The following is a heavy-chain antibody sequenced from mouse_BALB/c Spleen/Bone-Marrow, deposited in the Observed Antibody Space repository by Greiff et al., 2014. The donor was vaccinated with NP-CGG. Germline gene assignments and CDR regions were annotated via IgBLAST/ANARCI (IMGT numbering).Heavy chain of an antibody. V-gene: IGHV1-39*01. Sequence: ESGPELEKPGASVKISCKASGYSFTGYNMNWVKQSNGKSLEWIGNIDPYYGNTTYNQKFKGKATLTVDKSSSTAYMQLKSLTSEDSVVYYCAIKSYEGGFAYWGQGTLVTVSA. D-gene: IGHD2-3*01. CDR2: IDPYYGNT. J-gene: IGHJ3*01. CDR1: GYSFTGYN. CDR3: AIKSYEGGFAY.